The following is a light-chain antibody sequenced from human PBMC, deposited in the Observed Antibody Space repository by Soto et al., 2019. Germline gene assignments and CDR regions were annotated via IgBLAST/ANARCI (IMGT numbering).Light chain of an antibody. CDR3: SSYTSNNHVV. J-gene: IGLJ2*01. CDR2: EVS. CDR1: SSDVGGYNY. Sequence: QSVLTQPASMSGSPGQSITISCTGTSSDVGGYNYVSWYQQHPGRAPKLMIYEVSNRPSGVSIRFSGSKSGNTASLTISGLQAEDEALYYCSSYTSNNHVVFGGGTKVTVL. V-gene: IGLV2-14*01.